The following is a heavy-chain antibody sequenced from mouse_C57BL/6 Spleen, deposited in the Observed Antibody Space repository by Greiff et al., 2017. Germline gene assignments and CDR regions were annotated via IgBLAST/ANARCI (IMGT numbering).Heavy chain of an antibody. D-gene: IGHD1-1*01. J-gene: IGHJ2*01. Sequence: QVQLKESGAELVKPGASVKLSCKASGYTFTSYWMHWVKQRPGQGLEWIGMIHPNSGSTNYNEKFKSKATLTVDKSSSTAYMQLSSLTSEDSAVYYCARPGYENYYGSSPYYFDYWGQGTTLTVSS. CDR3: ARPGYENYYGSSPYYFDY. V-gene: IGHV1-64*01. CDR1: GYTFTSYW. CDR2: IHPNSGST.